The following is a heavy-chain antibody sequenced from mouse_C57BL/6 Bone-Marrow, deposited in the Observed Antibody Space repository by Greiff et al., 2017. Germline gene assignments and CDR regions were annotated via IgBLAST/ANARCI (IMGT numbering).Heavy chain of an antibody. D-gene: IGHD3-3*01. Sequence: EVQLVESGGDLVKPGGSLQLSCAASGFTFSSYGMSWVRQTPDKRLEWVATISSGGSYTYYPDSVKGRFTISRDNAKNTLYLQMSSLKSEDTAMXYCSRRGGDRFAYWGQGTLVTVSA. J-gene: IGHJ3*01. CDR3: SRRGGDRFAY. V-gene: IGHV5-6*01. CDR2: ISSGGSYT. CDR1: GFTFSSYG.